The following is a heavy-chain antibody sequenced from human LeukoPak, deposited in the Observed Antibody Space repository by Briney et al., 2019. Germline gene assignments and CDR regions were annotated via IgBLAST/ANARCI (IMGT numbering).Heavy chain of an antibody. J-gene: IGHJ5*02. D-gene: IGHD3-3*01. CDR3: ATVPRITIFGVVQYNWFDP. CDR1: GYTLTELS. Sequence: ASVKVSCKVSGYTLTELSMNWVRQAPGKGLEWMGGFDPEDGETIYAQKFQGRVTMTEDTSTDTAYMELSNLRSEDTAVYYCATVPRITIFGVVQYNWFDPWGQGTLATVSS. V-gene: IGHV1-24*01. CDR2: FDPEDGET.